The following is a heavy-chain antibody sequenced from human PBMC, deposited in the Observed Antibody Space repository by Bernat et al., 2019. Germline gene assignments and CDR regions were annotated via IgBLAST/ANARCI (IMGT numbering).Heavy chain of an antibody. J-gene: IGHJ4*02. CDR2: IGTAGDT. D-gene: IGHD3-3*01. Sequence: EVQLVESGGGLVQPGGSLRLSCAASGFTFSSYDMHWVRQATGKGLEWVSAIGTAGDTYYPGSVKGRFTISRENAKNSLYLQMNSLRAEDTAVYYCARAGLSGVMAFDYWGQGTLVTVSS. CDR3: ARAGLSGVMAFDY. CDR1: GFTFSSYD. V-gene: IGHV3-13*01.